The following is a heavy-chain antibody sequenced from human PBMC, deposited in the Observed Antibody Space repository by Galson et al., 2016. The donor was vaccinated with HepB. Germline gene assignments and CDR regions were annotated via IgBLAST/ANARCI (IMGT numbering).Heavy chain of an antibody. V-gene: IGHV3-15*01. CDR1: GLTFTNAW. CDR3: ATVKLTAWYSFDS. Sequence: SLRLSCAASGLTFTNAWMTWVRQAPGKGLEWVGRIKGEADGGTTDYAAAVKGRFYISRDDSTHTLFQHLNSRRVEDGAVYYCATVKLTAWYSFDSWGQGTLVTVSS. D-gene: IGHD2-21*02. J-gene: IGHJ4*02. CDR2: IKGEADGGTT.